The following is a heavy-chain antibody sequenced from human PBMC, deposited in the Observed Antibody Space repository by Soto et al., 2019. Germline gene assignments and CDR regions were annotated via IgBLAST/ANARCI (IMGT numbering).Heavy chain of an antibody. Sequence: GGSLRLSCAATGFIFSSYWMSWVRQAPGNGLEWVANIKQDGSEKYYVDSAKGRFTISRDNAKNSLHLQMNSLRAEDTAVYYCARGFNSALDIWGQGKMVTVSS. J-gene: IGHJ3*02. CDR2: IKQDGSEK. CDR3: ARGFNSALDI. CDR1: GFIFSSYW. V-gene: IGHV3-7*01.